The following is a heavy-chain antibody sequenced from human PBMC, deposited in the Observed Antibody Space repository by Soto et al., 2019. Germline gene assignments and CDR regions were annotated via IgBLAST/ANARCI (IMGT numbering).Heavy chain of an antibody. V-gene: IGHV3-15*01. CDR3: TTGGNPKARIAAAGDDFDI. D-gene: IGHD6-13*01. J-gene: IGHJ3*02. CDR2: IKSKTDGGTT. Sequence: GGSLRLSCAASGFTFSNAWMSWVRQAPGKGLEWVGRIKSKTDGGTTDYAAPVKGRFTISRDDSKNTLYLQMNSLKTEDTAVYYWTTGGNPKARIAAAGDDFDIWGQGTMVTVSS. CDR1: GFTFSNAW.